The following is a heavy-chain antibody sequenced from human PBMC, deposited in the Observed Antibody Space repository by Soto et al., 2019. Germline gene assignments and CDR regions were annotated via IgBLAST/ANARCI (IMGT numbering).Heavy chain of an antibody. CDR2: IYYDGST. J-gene: IGHJ4*02. D-gene: IGHD4-17*01. Sequence: LSLTCTVSGGSVSCGNYYWSWIRQPPGKGLEWIGNIYYDGSTYYSPSLKSRVTMSADTSKNQFSLKLNSVTAADTAVYYCARSSLIGSMTTVTTPRYYFDYWGQGTLVTVSS. CDR3: ARSSLIGSMTTVTTPRYYFDY. V-gene: IGHV4-61*01. CDR1: GGSVSCGNYY.